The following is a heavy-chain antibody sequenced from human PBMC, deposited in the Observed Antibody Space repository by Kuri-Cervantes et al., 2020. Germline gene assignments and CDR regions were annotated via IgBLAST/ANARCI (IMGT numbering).Heavy chain of an antibody. Sequence: TLSLTCAVYGGSFSGYYWSWIRQPPGKGLEGIGEINHSGSTNNNPSLKSRVTISVDTSKNQFSLKLSSVTAADTAVYYLARVSKLRDYFDYWGQGTLGTVSS. CDR1: GGSFSGYY. D-gene: IGHD3-10*01. J-gene: IGHJ4*02. V-gene: IGHV4-34*01. CDR3: ARVSKLRDYFDY. CDR2: INHSGST.